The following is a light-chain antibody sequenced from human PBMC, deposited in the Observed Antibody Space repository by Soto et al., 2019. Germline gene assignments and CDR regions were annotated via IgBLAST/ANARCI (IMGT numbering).Light chain of an antibody. J-gene: IGLJ3*02. V-gene: IGLV2-23*02. CDR2: EVS. CDR1: SSDVGSHNF. Sequence: QSALTQPASVSGSPGQSITISCTGSSSDVGSHNFVSWYQQRPGKAPKLMIYEVSKWPSGVSNRFSGSKSGNTASLTISGLQAEDEADYYCCSYAGSSWVFGGRTQLTVL. CDR3: CSYAGSSWV.